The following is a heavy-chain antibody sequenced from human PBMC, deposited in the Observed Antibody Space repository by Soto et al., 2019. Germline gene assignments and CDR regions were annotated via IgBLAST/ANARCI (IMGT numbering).Heavy chain of an antibody. CDR3: ASESEDLTSNFDY. CDR2: IISTTNYI. J-gene: IGHJ4*01. V-gene: IGHV3-21*06. Sequence: PGGSLRLSCAASGFTFTGYSMNWVRQAAGKGLEWVSSIISTTNYIYYGNSMKDRFTITRDNAKNSLYLEMNSLRDEDTAVYYCASESEDLTSNFDYWGQGTMVTVSS. CDR1: GFTFTGYS.